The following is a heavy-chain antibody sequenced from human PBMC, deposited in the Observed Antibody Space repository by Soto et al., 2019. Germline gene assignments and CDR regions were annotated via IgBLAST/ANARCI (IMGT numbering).Heavy chain of an antibody. V-gene: IGHV4-30-2*01. J-gene: IGHJ4*02. CDR2: IYHSGST. D-gene: IGHD5-12*01. CDR1: GASITSGGYS. Sequence: QLQLQESGSGLGKPSQTLSLTCAVSGASITSGGYSGAWIRQPPGKGREGIGYIYHSGSTYYNPSLKSRVNISVDRSKNQFSVKLSSVTAADTAVYDCAAGGGLPRYYWGQGTLVTVSS. CDR3: AAGGGLPRYY.